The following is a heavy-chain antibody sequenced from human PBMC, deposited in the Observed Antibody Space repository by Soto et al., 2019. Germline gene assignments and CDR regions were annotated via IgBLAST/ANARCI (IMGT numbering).Heavy chain of an antibody. CDR1: GYTFTSYG. D-gene: IGHD6-19*01. V-gene: IGHV1-18*01. CDR2: ISAYNGNT. J-gene: IGHJ6*02. CDR3: ARFFPGEQWLVSHYYYDGMDV. Sequence: QVQLVQSGAEVKKPGASVKVSCKASGYTFTSYGISWVRQAPGQGLEWMGWISAYNGNTNYAQKLQGRVTMTTDTSTSTAYMELRSLRSDDTAVYYCARFFPGEQWLVSHYYYDGMDVWGQGTTVTVSS.